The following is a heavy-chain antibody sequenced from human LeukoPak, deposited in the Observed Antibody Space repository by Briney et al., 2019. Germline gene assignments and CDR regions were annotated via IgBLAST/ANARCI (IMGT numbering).Heavy chain of an antibody. Sequence: GRSLRLSCEASGFTFSTYTIHRVRQAPGKGLEWVAVISYDGSNEYFADSVKGRFTISRDNSKSTLYLQMNSLRAEDTAVYYCAKYSSSSNDYYGMDVWGQGTTVTVSS. V-gene: IGHV3-30-3*01. D-gene: IGHD6-6*01. CDR1: GFTFSTYT. CDR2: ISYDGSNE. J-gene: IGHJ6*02. CDR3: AKYSSSSNDYYGMDV.